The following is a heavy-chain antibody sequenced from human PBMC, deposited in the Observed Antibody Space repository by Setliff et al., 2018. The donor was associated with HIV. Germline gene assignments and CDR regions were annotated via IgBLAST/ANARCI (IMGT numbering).Heavy chain of an antibody. CDR3: ARRRMITIFDAFDI. CDR1: GFIFSDSW. V-gene: IGHV3-7*01. CDR2: IKKDGRDK. D-gene: IGHD3-3*01. J-gene: IGHJ3*02. Sequence: GGSLRLSCGASGFIFSDSWMDWVRQAPGKGLEWVATIKKDGRDKYSADSVKGRFTISRDNSKNTLYLQMNNLRPEDTAVYYCARRRMITIFDAFDIWGQGTMVTVSS.